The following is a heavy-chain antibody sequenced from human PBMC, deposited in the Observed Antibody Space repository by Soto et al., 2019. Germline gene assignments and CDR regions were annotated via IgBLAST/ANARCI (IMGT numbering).Heavy chain of an antibody. CDR2: ISGSGGST. CDR1: GFTFSSYA. V-gene: IGHV3-23*01. CDR3: AKDVGDYDFWSGSPQRDYYMDV. J-gene: IGHJ6*03. D-gene: IGHD3-3*01. Sequence: GGSLRRSCAASGFTFSSYAMSWVRQAPGKGLEWVSAISGSGGSTYYADSVKGRFTISRDNSKNTLYLQMNSLRAEDTAVYYCAKDVGDYDFWSGSPQRDYYMDVWGKGTTVTVSS.